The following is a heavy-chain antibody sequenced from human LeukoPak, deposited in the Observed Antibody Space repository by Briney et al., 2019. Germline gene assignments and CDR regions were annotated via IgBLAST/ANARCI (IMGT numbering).Heavy chain of an antibody. CDR3: AREGCSGGSCYPYFDY. D-gene: IGHD2-15*01. CDR1: VYIFTGYY. V-gene: IGHV1-2*04. CDR2: INPNSGGT. J-gene: IGHJ4*02. Sequence: ASVKVSCKTSVYIFTGYYMLWVRQDPGQGLEWMGWINPNSGGTNYAQKFQGWVTMTRDTSISTAYMELSRLRSDDTAVYYCAREGCSGGSCYPYFDYWGQGTLVTVSS.